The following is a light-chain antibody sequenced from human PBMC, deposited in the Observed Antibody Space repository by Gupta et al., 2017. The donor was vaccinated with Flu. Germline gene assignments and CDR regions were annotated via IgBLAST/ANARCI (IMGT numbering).Light chain of an antibody. CDR1: ERINNNF. CDR3: HQEKTSPYT. J-gene: IGKJ2*01. CDR2: GTS. V-gene: IGKV3-20*01. Sequence: LAPSPGTLSVSPGETGTLSCRADERINNNFLVWYQQQLGQAPRILIYGTSKRAPGIPDRFSGGGFWTEFTLTIDSREPEECAWYYCHQEKTSPYTFGQGTXLEIK.